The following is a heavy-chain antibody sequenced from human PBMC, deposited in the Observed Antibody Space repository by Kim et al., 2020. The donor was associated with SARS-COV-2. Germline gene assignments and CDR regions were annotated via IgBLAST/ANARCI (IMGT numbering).Heavy chain of an antibody. J-gene: IGHJ6*02. Sequence: GGSLRLSCAASGFTFSTYWMYWVRQAPGKGLVCVSRINTDGSSTTYADSVKGRFTISRDNAKNTLYLQMNSLRGEDTAVYYCARGEISYGMDVWGQGTTV. V-gene: IGHV3-74*01. D-gene: IGHD3-16*01. CDR3: ARGEISYGMDV. CDR2: INTDGSST. CDR1: GFTFSTYW.